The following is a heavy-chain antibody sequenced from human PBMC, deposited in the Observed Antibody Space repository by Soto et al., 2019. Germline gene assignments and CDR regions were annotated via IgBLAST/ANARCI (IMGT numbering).Heavy chain of an antibody. D-gene: IGHD2-2*01. CDR2: IIPIFGTA. V-gene: IGHV1-69*13. CDR3: ASEGFSCTSCYPDYYYYGMDV. CDR1: GGTFSSYA. J-gene: IGHJ6*02. Sequence: SVTVSFNASGGTFSSYASSWVRQASGQGLEWMGGIIPIFGTANYAQKFHGRVTINEDESTSTAYMELSSLTSEDTAVYYCASEGFSCTSCYPDYYYYGMDVRGQGTTVT.